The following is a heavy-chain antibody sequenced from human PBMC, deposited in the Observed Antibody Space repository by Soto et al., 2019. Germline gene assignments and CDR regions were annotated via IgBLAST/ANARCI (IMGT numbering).Heavy chain of an antibody. V-gene: IGHV3-64*01. CDR3: ARDRHMDNFSDDSDGTGPFDY. Sequence: GGSLRLSCAASGFTFSSYAMHWVRQAPGKGLEYVSAISSNGGSTYYANSVKGRFTISRDNSKNTLYLQMGSLRAEDMAVYYCARDRHMDNFSDDSDGTGPFDYWGQGTLVTVSS. CDR1: GFTFSSYA. CDR2: ISSNGGST. D-gene: IGHD3-10*01. J-gene: IGHJ4*02.